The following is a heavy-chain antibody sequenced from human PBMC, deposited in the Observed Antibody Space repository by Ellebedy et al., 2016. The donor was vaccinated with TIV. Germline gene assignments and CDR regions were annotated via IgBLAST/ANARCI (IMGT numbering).Heavy chain of an antibody. Sequence: SETLSLTCAVYGGSFSTYYWNWIRQPPGKGLEWIGEINHSGSTHYKPSLKSRVTISVDKSKSQFFLKLSSVTAADTAVYFCARCPYVDTSMVPDLWGRGTLVTVSS. V-gene: IGHV4-34*01. CDR1: GGSFSTYY. CDR2: INHSGST. D-gene: IGHD5-18*01. J-gene: IGHJ2*01. CDR3: ARCPYVDTSMVPDL.